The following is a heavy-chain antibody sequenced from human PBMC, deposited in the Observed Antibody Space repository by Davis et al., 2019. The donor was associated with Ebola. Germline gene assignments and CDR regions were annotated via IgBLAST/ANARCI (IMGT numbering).Heavy chain of an antibody. V-gene: IGHV3-48*03. CDR1: GFTFSSYE. CDR2: ISRSGTTI. J-gene: IGHJ4*02. Sequence: GGSLRLSCAASGFTFSSYEVNWVRQAPGKGLEWVPYISRSGTTIYYADSVRGRFTISRDNAKNSLYMQLNSLRAEDTAVYYCARTNWKVINDYWGQGTLVTVSS. CDR3: ARTNWKVINDY. D-gene: IGHD1-20*01.